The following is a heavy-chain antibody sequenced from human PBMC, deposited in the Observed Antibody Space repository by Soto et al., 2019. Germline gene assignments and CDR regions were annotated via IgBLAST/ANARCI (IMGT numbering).Heavy chain of an antibody. CDR3: ARVVKDIVVVVAATYGYYFDY. D-gene: IGHD2-15*01. CDR1: GGSFSGYY. CDR2: INHSGST. Sequence: SETLSLTCAVYGGSFSGYYWSWIRQPPGKGLEWIGEINHSGSTNYNPSLKSRVTISVDTSKNQFSLKLSSVTAADTAVYYCARVVKDIVVVVAATYGYYFDYWGQGTLVTVSS. V-gene: IGHV4-34*01. J-gene: IGHJ4*02.